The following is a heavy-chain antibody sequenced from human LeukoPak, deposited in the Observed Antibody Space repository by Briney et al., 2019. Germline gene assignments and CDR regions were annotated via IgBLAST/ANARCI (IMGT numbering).Heavy chain of an antibody. Sequence: ASVKVSCKASGYTFTSYGISWVRQAPGQGLERMGGIIPIFGTANYAQKFQGRVTTTADESTSTAYMELSSLRSEDTAVYYCARSPPGIAVAGTLWFDYWGQGTLVTVSS. J-gene: IGHJ4*02. CDR2: IIPIFGTA. CDR1: GYTFTSYG. V-gene: IGHV1-69*13. CDR3: ARSPPGIAVAGTLWFDY. D-gene: IGHD6-19*01.